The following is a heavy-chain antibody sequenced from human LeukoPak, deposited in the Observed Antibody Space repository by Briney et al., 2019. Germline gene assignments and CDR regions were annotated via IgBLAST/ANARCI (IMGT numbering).Heavy chain of an antibody. Sequence: NPSETLSLTCTVSGGSISSYYWSWIRQPPGKGLEWIGYIYYSGSTNYNPSLKSRVTISVDTSKNQFSLKLSSVTAADTAVYYCARQDSNYVGWFDPWGQGTLVTVSS. CDR2: IYYSGST. V-gene: IGHV4-59*08. CDR1: GGSISSYY. D-gene: IGHD4-11*01. CDR3: ARQDSNYVGWFDP. J-gene: IGHJ5*02.